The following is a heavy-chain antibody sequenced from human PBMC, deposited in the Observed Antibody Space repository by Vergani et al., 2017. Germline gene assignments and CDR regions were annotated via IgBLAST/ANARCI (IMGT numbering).Heavy chain of an antibody. Sequence: EVQLVESGGGLVKRGGSLRLSCAASGFTFSSYSMNWVRQAPGKGLEWVSSISSSSSYIHYADSVRGRFTISRDDSKNTLYLQMNSLTTEDTAMYYCAKGGPNLGSGGLYFCFHYWGQGTRVTVSS. CDR3: AKGGPNLGSGGLYFCFHY. CDR2: ISSSSSYI. J-gene: IGHJ4*02. CDR1: GFTFSSYS. V-gene: IGHV3-21*01. D-gene: IGHD3-10*01.